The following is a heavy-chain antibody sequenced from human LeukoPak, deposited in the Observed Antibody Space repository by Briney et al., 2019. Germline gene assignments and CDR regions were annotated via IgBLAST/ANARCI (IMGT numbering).Heavy chain of an antibody. V-gene: IGHV3-30*01. CDR2: ISYDGGNK. CDR3: ATEGELQGVSYFDY. Sequence: GGSLRLSCAASGFTFSSNVMHWGRQAPGKGQEWVAVISYDGGNKNYADTVKVRFTISRDNSTNTLYLQMNILRTEDTAVYYCATEGELQGVSYFDYWGQGTLVTVSS. J-gene: IGHJ4*02. CDR1: GFTFSSNV. D-gene: IGHD1-7*01.